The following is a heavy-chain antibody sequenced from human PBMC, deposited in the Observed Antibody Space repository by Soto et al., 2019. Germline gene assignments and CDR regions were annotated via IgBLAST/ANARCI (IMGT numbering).Heavy chain of an antibody. Sequence: SETLSLTCTVSGGSISSYYWSWIRQPPGKGLEWIGYIYYSGSTNYNPSLKSRVTISVDTSKNQFSLKLSSVTAADTAVYYCARFGDPYYYYGMDVWGQGTTVTV. CDR2: IYYSGST. D-gene: IGHD2-21*01. CDR1: GGSISSYY. J-gene: IGHJ6*02. V-gene: IGHV4-59*08. CDR3: ARFGDPYYYYGMDV.